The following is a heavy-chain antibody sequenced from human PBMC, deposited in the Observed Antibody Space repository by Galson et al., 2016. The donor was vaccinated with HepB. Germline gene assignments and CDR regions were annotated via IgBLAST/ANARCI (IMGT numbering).Heavy chain of an antibody. V-gene: IGHV3-30*03. Sequence: SLRLSCAASGFTFSSYSMHWVRQAPGKGLEWVAVILYNGGSEHYADSVKGRFTISRDKSKNTLYLQMNSLSAEDTAVYYCAAEYSSAMGAFDIWGQGTMVTVSS. CDR2: ILYNGGSE. CDR1: GFTFSSYS. J-gene: IGHJ3*02. D-gene: IGHD6-25*01. CDR3: AAEYSSAMGAFDI.